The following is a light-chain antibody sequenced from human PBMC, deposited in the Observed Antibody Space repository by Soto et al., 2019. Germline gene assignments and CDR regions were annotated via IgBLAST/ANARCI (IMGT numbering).Light chain of an antibody. J-gene: IGKJ3*01. CDR2: LGS. Sequence: DIVMTQSPLSLPVTPGEPASISCSSSQSLLHTNGYNYLDWYLQKPGQSPQLLIYLGSNRASGVPDRFSGSGSDTDFTLKITKVEAEDVGVYYCMQALQTPLTFGPGTKVNIK. CDR1: QSLLHTNGYNY. CDR3: MQALQTPLT. V-gene: IGKV2-28*01.